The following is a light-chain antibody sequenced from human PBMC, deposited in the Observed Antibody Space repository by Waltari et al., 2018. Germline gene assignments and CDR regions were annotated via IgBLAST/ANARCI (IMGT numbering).Light chain of an antibody. CDR2: ENR. J-gene: IGLJ3*02. Sequence: QSVLTQPPSVSAAPGQKVTISCSGTSPNIGNGYVSWYQQFPGTAPKLLIYENRKRPSEIPDRFSGSKSGTSATLVITELQTGDEADYYCGAWDSSLSAGGVFGGGTKVTVL. CDR1: SPNIGNGY. V-gene: IGLV1-51*02. CDR3: GAWDSSLSAGGV.